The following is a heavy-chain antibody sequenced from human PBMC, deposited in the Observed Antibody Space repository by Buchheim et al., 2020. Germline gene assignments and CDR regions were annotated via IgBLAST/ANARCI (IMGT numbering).Heavy chain of an antibody. J-gene: IGHJ6*02. V-gene: IGHV3-30*18. CDR2: ILYEGSNK. CDR3: LKVGPYSGSYYDYGMDV. Sequence: QVQLVESGGGVVQPGRSLRLSCAASGFTFSSYGMHWVRQAPGKGLEWVAVILYEGSNKYYGDSVKGRFTISRDNSKNTMYLQMIIRRAEDTAVYYCLKVGPYSGSYYDYGMDVWGQGTT. CDR1: GFTFSSYG. D-gene: IGHD1-26*01.